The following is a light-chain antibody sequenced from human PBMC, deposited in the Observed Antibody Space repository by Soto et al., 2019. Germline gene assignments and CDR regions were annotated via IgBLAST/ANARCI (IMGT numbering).Light chain of an antibody. CDR2: EVT. V-gene: IGLV2-14*01. CDR1: SSDVGGHNY. J-gene: IGLJ2*01. Sequence: QSALTQPASVSGSPGQSVTISCTGTSSDVGGHNYVSWYQLHPDKAPKLLIYEVTNRPSGVSNRFSGSKSGNTASLSISGVQADDEEDDYCCSYSGGGNYVLFGGGTKLTVL. CDR3: CSYSGGGNYVL.